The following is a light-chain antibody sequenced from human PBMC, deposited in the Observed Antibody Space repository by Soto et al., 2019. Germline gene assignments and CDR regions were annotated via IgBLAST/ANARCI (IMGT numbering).Light chain of an antibody. CDR3: GTWDSSLSAGV. J-gene: IGLJ3*02. V-gene: IGLV1-51*01. CDR1: SSNIGNNY. CDR2: DSN. Sequence: QSALTQPPSVSAAPGQRVTISCSGSSSNIGNNYVSWYQQLPGTAPKLLIYDSNKRPSGIPDRFSGSKSGTSATLGITGLQTGDEADYYCGTWDSSLSAGVFGGGTKVTVL.